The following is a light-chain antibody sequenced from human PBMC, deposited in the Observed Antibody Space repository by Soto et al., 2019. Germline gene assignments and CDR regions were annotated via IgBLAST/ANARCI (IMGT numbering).Light chain of an antibody. J-gene: IGLJ2*01. V-gene: IGLV3-21*02. CDR2: DDS. CDR1: NIGSKR. CDR3: QVWNSDDDHVL. Sequence: SYELTQPPSVSVAPGQTARISCGGTNIGSKRVHWYQQKPGQAPVVIVYDDSGRPSGIPERFSGSNSGHTATLTISRVEAGDEAEYYCQVWNSDDDHVLFGGGTKVTVL.